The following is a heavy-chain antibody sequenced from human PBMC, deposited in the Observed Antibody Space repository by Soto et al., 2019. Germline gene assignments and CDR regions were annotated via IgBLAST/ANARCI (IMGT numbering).Heavy chain of an antibody. CDR1: GYTFTSYG. D-gene: IGHD3-22*01. CDR3: ARDSQWDSSGYFGYFDY. Sequence: VKVSCKASGYTFTSYGISWVRQAPGQGLEWMGWISAYNGNTNYAQKLQGRVTMTTDTSTSTAYMELRSLRSDDTAVYYCARDSQWDSSGYFGYFDYWGQGTRVTVSS. J-gene: IGHJ4*02. V-gene: IGHV1-18*04. CDR2: ISAYNGNT.